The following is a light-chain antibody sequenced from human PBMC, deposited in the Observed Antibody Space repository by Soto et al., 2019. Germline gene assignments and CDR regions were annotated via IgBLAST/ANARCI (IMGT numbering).Light chain of an antibody. J-gene: IGLJ2*01. V-gene: IGLV2-14*01. Sequence: QSALTQPASVSGSPGQSITISCTGTSSDVGGYNYVSWYQQHPGKAPKLIIYEVSVRPSGVSNRFSGSKSGNTASLTISGLQPEDETDYYCSSYTSSSTLVFGGGTKVTVL. CDR1: SSDVGGYNY. CDR2: EVS. CDR3: SSYTSSSTLV.